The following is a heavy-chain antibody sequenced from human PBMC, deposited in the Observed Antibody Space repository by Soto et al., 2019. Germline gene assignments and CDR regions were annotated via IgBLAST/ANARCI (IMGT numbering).Heavy chain of an antibody. V-gene: IGHV4-39*01. Sequence: SETMFPTCSVAGYSISSSDCYWARNRKPPGKGLEWIGSMFYSGLTYYNPSLKSRVTLSVDTSKNHFSVRLNSVTAADTAVYYCAPLTVSLSGPYGIHVWGQGTTVTVS. CDR3: APLTVSLSGPYGIHV. D-gene: IGHD2-15*01. CDR1: GYSISSSDCY. J-gene: IGHJ6*02. CDR2: MFYSGLT.